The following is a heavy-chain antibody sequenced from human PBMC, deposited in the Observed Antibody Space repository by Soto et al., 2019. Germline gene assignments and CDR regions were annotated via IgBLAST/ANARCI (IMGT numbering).Heavy chain of an antibody. CDR1: GVSVSIGSFY. Sequence: PTEALTVTCTFSGVSVSIGSFYWAWIRQPPGKGLEWIGFGSYSGTTNYKPSLKSRVTISVDTSRSQISLKVSSLTAADTAVYYCARGETVTQFDYWGRGTMVTVSS. CDR2: GSYSGTT. V-gene: IGHV4-61*01. J-gene: IGHJ4*02. D-gene: IGHD4-17*01. CDR3: ARGETVTQFDY.